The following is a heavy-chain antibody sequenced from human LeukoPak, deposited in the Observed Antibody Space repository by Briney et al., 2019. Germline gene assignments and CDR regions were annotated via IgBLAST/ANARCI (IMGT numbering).Heavy chain of an antibody. J-gene: IGHJ6*03. V-gene: IGHV3-21*01. CDR1: GFTFSSYS. Sequence: GGSLRLSCAASGFTFSSYSMNWVRQAPGKGLEWVSSISSSSSYIYYADSVKGRFTISRDNAKNSLYLQMNSLRAEDTAVYYCARRQLLNRGYYYYYYYMDVWGKGTTVTVSS. CDR2: ISSSSSYI. CDR3: ARRQLLNRGYYYYYYYMDV. D-gene: IGHD2-2*01.